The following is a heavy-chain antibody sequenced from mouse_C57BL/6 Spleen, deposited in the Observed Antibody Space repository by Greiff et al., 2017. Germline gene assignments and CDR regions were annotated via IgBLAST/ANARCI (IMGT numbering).Heavy chain of an antibody. CDR1: GYTFTDYY. CDR3: ARGTTIVSTYYFDY. V-gene: IGHV1-19*01. CDR2: INPYNGGT. Sequence: VQLQQSGPVLVKPGASVKMSCKASGYTFTDYYMNWVKQSHGKSLEWIGVINPYNGGTSYNQKFKGKATLTVDKSSSTAYMELNSLTSEDSAVXYCARGTTIVSTYYFDYWGQGTTLTVSS. J-gene: IGHJ2*01. D-gene: IGHD2-5*01.